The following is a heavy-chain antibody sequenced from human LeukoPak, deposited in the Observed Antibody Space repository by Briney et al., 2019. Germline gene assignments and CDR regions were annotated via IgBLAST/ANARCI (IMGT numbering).Heavy chain of an antibody. CDR1: GYSFNTYW. D-gene: IGHD3-10*01. Sequence: GESLKISCKGSGYSFNTYWIGWVRQMPGKGLEWMGNIYPGDSDTRYSPSFQGQVTISAAKSISTAYLQWSSPKASDTAMYYCARLISGNYYNGVDYWGQGTLVTVSS. CDR2: IYPGDSDT. J-gene: IGHJ4*02. CDR3: ARLISGNYYNGVDY. V-gene: IGHV5-51*01.